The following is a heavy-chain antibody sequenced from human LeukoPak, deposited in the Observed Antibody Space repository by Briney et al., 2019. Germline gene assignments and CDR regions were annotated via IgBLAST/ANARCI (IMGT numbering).Heavy chain of an antibody. D-gene: IGHD6-19*01. CDR2: ISGSGGST. V-gene: IGHV3-23*01. CDR3: SKDGYSSGCFEIFDS. Sequence: GGSLRLSCAASGFTFSSYAMSWVRQAPGKGLEWVSAISGSGGSTYYADSVKGRFTISRGNSKNTLYLQMNSLRAEDTAVYYCSKDGYSSGCFEIFDSWGQGTLVTVSS. CDR1: GFTFSSYA. J-gene: IGHJ4*02.